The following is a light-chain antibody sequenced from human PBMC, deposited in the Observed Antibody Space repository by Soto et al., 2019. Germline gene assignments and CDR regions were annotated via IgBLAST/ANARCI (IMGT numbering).Light chain of an antibody. CDR1: QRVSYK. V-gene: IGKV3-15*01. CDR2: DTS. Sequence: EMVMTQSPATLSVSPGDRATLSCRASQRVSYKLAWYQQKPGQPPRLLIYDTSTRATGIPARFSGSGSGTEFTLTISSLQSEDFAVYYCQQYNNWPPITFGQGTRLEIK. J-gene: IGKJ5*01. CDR3: QQYNNWPPIT.